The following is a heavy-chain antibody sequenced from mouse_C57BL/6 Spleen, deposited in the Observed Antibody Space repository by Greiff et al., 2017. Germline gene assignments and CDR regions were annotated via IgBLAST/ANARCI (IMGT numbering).Heavy chain of an antibody. Sequence: EVKVVESGGGLVKPGGSLKLSCAASGFTFSSYTMSWVRQTPEKRLEWVATISGGGGNTYYPDSVKGRFTISRDNAKNTLYLQMSSLRSEDTALYYCARQLSHYFDYWGQGTTLTVSS. V-gene: IGHV5-9*01. D-gene: IGHD3-2*02. J-gene: IGHJ2*01. CDR1: GFTFSSYT. CDR2: ISGGGGNT. CDR3: ARQLSHYFDY.